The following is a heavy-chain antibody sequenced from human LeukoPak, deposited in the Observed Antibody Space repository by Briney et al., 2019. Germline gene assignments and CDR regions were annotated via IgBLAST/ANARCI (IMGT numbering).Heavy chain of an antibody. V-gene: IGHV1-8*01. CDR3: ARGPGYYDSSGSGDAFDI. D-gene: IGHD3-22*01. Sequence: ASVTVSFKASGYTFTSYDINWVRQATGQGREWMGWMNPNSGNTGYAQKFQGRVTMTRNTSISTAYMELSSLRSEDTAVYYCARGPGYYDSSGSGDAFDIWGQGTMVTVSS. J-gene: IGHJ3*02. CDR1: GYTFTSYD. CDR2: MNPNSGNT.